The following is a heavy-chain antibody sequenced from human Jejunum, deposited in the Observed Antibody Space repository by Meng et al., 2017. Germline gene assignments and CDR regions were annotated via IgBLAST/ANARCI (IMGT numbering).Heavy chain of an antibody. CDR3: ARGGYYSFDY. D-gene: IGHD5-18*01. V-gene: IGHV4-4*02. CDR1: GGSISSVYW. Sequence: QVQLPAAGSVLVKPSETLSLTCAVSGGSISSVYWWTWVRQSPGKGLEWIGEIYHSGSTNYNPSLKSRVTISVDKSKNQFSLKLTSVTAADTAVYYCARGGYYSFDYWGQGTLVTVSS. CDR2: IYHSGST. J-gene: IGHJ4*02.